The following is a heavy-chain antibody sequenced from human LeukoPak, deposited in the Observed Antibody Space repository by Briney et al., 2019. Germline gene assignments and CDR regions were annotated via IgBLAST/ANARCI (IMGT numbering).Heavy chain of an antibody. CDR2: MNPNSGNT. J-gene: IGHJ4*02. CDR1: GYTFTSYD. Sequence: ASVKVSCKASGYTFTSYDINWVRQATGQGLKWMGWMNPNSGNTGYAQKFQGRVTITRNTSISTAYMELSSLRSEDTAVYYCARGREPWLPDYWGQGTLVTVSS. CDR3: ARGREPWLPDY. D-gene: IGHD1-26*01. V-gene: IGHV1-8*03.